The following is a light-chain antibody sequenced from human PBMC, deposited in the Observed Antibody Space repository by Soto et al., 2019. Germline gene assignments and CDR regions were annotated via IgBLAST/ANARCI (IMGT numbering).Light chain of an antibody. V-gene: IGKV3-15*01. CDR1: QSVSTN. J-gene: IGKJ2*01. CDR3: QQYNGWPYT. Sequence: VMTQSPATLSVSPGERATLSCRASQSVSTNLAWYQQRPGQAPRLIISGAYTRATGIPARFSGSGSGTEFTLTISSLQSEDFAIYYCQQYNGWPYTFGQGTKLEIK. CDR2: GAY.